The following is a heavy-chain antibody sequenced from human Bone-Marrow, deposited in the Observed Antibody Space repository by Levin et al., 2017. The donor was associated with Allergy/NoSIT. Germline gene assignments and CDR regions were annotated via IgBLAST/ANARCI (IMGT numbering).Heavy chain of an antibody. Sequence: QAGGSLRLSCVASGFTFDDYAMHWVRQVPGKGLEWVSGLSWNSADIAYADSVKGRFTISRDNAKNSLFLEMNSLTPEDSALYYCVKESTSYLILAGNSWGQGTLVTVSS. CDR3: VKESTSYLILAGNS. V-gene: IGHV3-9*01. J-gene: IGHJ4*02. CDR2: LSWNSADI. D-gene: IGHD3/OR15-3a*01. CDR1: GFTFDDYA.